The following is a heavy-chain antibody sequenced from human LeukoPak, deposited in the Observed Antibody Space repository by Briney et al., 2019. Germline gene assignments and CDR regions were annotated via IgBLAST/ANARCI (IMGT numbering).Heavy chain of an antibody. D-gene: IGHD4-17*01. V-gene: IGHV4-30-4*01. CDR3: ARDFYGDYAGFDY. CDR2: IYYSGST. CDR1: GVSISSGDYY. Sequence: SETLSLTCTVSGVSISSGDYYWSWIRQPPGKGLEWIGYIYYSGSTYYNPSLKSRVTISVDTSKNQFSLKLSSVTAADTAVYYCARDFYGDYAGFDYWGQGTLVTVSS. J-gene: IGHJ4*02.